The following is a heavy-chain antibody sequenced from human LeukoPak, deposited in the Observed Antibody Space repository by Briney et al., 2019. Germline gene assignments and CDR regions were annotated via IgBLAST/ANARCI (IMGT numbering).Heavy chain of an antibody. V-gene: IGHV3-30*02. Sequence: GGSLRLSCAASGFTFSSYSMNWVRQAPGKGLQWVAFIRFDGSNKDYADSVKGRFTISRDNSKNTLYLQMNSLRAEDTAVYYCAKGLDVIVGATAFDYWGQGTLVTVSS. CDR2: IRFDGSNK. D-gene: IGHD1-26*01. CDR1: GFTFSSYS. CDR3: AKGLDVIVGATAFDY. J-gene: IGHJ4*02.